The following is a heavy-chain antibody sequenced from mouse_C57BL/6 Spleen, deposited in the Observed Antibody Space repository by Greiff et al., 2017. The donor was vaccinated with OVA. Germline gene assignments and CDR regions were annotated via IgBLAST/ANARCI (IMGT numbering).Heavy chain of an antibody. CDR2: IDPSSGGT. Sequence: VQLQQPGAELVKPGASVKLSCTASGYTFTSYWMHWVQQRPGRGLEWIGRIDPSSGGTKYNEKFKSKATLTVDKPTSTAYMQLSSLTSEDSAVYYCARDGGRYFDYWGQGTTLTVSS. V-gene: IGHV1-72*01. CDR3: ARDGGRYFDY. D-gene: IGHD2-3*01. J-gene: IGHJ2*01. CDR1: GYTFTSYW.